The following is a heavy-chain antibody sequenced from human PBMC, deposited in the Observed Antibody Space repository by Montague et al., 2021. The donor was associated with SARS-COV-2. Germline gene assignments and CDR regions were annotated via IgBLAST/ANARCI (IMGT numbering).Heavy chain of an antibody. Sequence: SETLSLTCTVPAGATVWWYWSGDRKSTGQKLEYNGNTYSGGSTNYKPSLKSRVTISVDTSKNQFSLKLSSVTAADTAVDYCARVFPRWLQFDPYFDYWGQGTLVTVSS. CDR1: AGATVWWY. J-gene: IGHJ4*02. V-gene: IGHV4-59*01. CDR2: TYSGGST. CDR3: ARVFPRWLQFDPYFDY. D-gene: IGHD5-24*01.